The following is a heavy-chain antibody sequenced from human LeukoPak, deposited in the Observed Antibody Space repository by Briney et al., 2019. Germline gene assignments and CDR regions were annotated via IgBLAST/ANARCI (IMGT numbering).Heavy chain of an antibody. J-gene: IGHJ3*02. Sequence: SVKVSCKASGGTVSSYAISWVRQAPGQGLEWMGGIIPIFGTANDAQKFKGRGTNTADESTRAAYMELSSLRSEDTAGTYCTKVMRRRGAFDIWGQGTMVTVSS. CDR1: GGTVSSYA. D-gene: IGHD3-16*01. CDR3: TKVMRRRGAFDI. CDR2: IIPIFGTA. V-gene: IGHV1-69*13.